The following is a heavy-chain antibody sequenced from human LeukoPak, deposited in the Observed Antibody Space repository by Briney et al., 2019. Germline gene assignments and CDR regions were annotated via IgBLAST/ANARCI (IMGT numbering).Heavy chain of an antibody. CDR3: ARAAIVVVVAAFFDY. D-gene: IGHD2-15*01. Sequence: SETLSLTCTVSGYSISSGYYWGWIRPPPGKGLEWIGSIYHSGSTYYNPSLKSRVTISVDTSKNQFSLKLSSVTAADTAVYYCARAAIVVVVAAFFDYWGQGTLVTVSS. V-gene: IGHV4-38-2*02. CDR2: IYHSGST. CDR1: GYSISSGYY. J-gene: IGHJ4*02.